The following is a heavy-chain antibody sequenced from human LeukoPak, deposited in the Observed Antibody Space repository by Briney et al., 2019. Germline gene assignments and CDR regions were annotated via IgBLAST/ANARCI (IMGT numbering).Heavy chain of an antibody. V-gene: IGHV4-39*01. Sequence: SETLSLTCTVSGGSMSSYYWGWIRQPPGKGLEWIGSIYYSGNTYHNPSLTSRVTISVDTSKSQFSLKVSSVTAADTAVSFFAGHPPGLRPNAFWGQGPLVPVS. CDR2: IYYSGNT. CDR3: AGHPPGLRPNAF. D-gene: IGHD2-2*01. CDR1: GGSMSSYY. J-gene: IGHJ4*02.